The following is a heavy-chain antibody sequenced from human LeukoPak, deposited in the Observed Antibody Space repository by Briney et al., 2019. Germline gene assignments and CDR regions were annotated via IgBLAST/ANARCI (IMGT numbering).Heavy chain of an antibody. J-gene: IGHJ4*02. CDR1: GGSISSCY. CDR3: ARSSRYDSSGYYYYFDY. D-gene: IGHD3-22*01. Sequence: SETLSLTCTVSGGSISSCYWSWIRQPPGKGLEWIGYIYTSGSTNYNPSLKSRVTISVDTSKNQFSLKLSSVTAADTAVYYCARSSRYDSSGYYYYFDYWGQGTLVTVSS. V-gene: IGHV4-4*09. CDR2: IYTSGST.